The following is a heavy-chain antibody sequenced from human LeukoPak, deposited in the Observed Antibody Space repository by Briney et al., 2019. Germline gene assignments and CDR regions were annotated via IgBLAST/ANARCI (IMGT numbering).Heavy chain of an antibody. Sequence: GGSLRLSCAASGFIFSNFAMNWVRQAPGKGLEWVSIISGNGDSTYYTDSVKGRFIISRDNSKNTLYLQMNSLKTEDTAVYYCTTGYYYYMDVWGKGTTVTISS. V-gene: IGHV3-23*01. CDR1: GFIFSNFA. CDR2: ISGNGDST. CDR3: TTGYYYYMDV. J-gene: IGHJ6*03.